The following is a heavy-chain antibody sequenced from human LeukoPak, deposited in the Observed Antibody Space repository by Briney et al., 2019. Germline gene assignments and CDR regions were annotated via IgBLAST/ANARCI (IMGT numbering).Heavy chain of an antibody. D-gene: IGHD6-19*01. V-gene: IGHV1-2*02. CDR2: INPNSGGT. Sequence: ASVKVSCKASGYTFTGYYMHWVRQAPGQGLKWMGWINPNSGGTNYAQKFQGRVTMTRDTPISTASMELSGLKPDDTAVYYCARDSCGGGGCHYWYFDLWGRGTLVTVSS. J-gene: IGHJ2*01. CDR1: GYTFTGYY. CDR3: ARDSCGGGGCHYWYFDL.